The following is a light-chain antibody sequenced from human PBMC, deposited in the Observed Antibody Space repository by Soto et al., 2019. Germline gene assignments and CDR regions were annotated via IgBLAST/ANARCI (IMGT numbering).Light chain of an antibody. CDR1: QGISSY. CDR3: QQSFVSPYT. J-gene: IGKJ2*01. V-gene: IGKV1D-8*03. Sequence: VIWMTQSPSLLSASTGDRVTISCRMSQGISSYLAWYQQKPGKAPELLISAASTLQGGVPSRFSASGSGTDFSLTISSLRVEDFGTYYCQQSFVSPYTFGQGTKVDIK. CDR2: AAS.